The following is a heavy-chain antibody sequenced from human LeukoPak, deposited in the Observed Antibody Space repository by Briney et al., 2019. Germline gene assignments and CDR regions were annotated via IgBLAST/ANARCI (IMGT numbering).Heavy chain of an antibody. CDR1: GSTFNNYA. CDR2: ISGSGDRT. J-gene: IGHJ6*02. CDR3: GKRELWHGSGEDA. Sequence: GGSLRLSCAASGSTFNNYAMSWFRQTPGKGLEWVSAISGSGDRTYYAESVKGRFSISRDNSKNTLYLQMHSLRAEDTAVYYCGKRELWHGSGEDAWGQGTTVTVSS. V-gene: IGHV3-23*01. D-gene: IGHD3-10*01.